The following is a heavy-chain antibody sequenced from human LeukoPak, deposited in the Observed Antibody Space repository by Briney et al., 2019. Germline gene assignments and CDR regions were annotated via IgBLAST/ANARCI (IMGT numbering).Heavy chain of an antibody. J-gene: IGHJ4*02. CDR3: AKDGGDAGIAVAVYYFDY. Sequence: PRGSLRLSCAASGFTFSSYAMSWVRQAPGKGLEWVSAISGSGGSTYYADSVKGRFTISRDNSKNTLYLQMNSLRAEDTAVYYCAKDGGDAGIAVAVYYFDYWGKGTLCTVSS. CDR2: ISGSGGST. CDR1: GFTFSSYA. V-gene: IGHV3-23*01. D-gene: IGHD6-19*01.